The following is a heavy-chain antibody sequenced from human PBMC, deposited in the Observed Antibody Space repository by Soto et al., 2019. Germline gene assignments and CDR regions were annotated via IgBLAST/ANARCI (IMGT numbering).Heavy chain of an antibody. CDR2: IKSKTDGGTT. D-gene: IGHD4-17*01. Sequence: NPGGSLRLSCAASGFTFSNAWMSWVRQAPGKGLEWVGRIKSKTDGGTTDYAAPVKGRFTISRDDSKNTLYLQMNSLKTEDTAVYYCTTDPIMTTVTPTCNYWGQGTLVTVSS. V-gene: IGHV3-15*01. CDR3: TTDPIMTTVTPTCNY. CDR1: GFTFSNAW. J-gene: IGHJ4*02.